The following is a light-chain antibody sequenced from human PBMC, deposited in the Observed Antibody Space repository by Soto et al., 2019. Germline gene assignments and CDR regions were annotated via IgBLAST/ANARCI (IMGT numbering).Light chain of an antibody. CDR3: LPYYNWPC. CDR2: GAS. Sequence: VLSHSPGTLSLSPGERATLSCRASQSVSSNLAWYQQKPGQAPRLLIYGASTRATGIPARFSGSGSGTEFTLTFSSLQSEDFAVYYCLPYYNWPCFAHGTRLDIK. CDR1: QSVSSN. J-gene: IGKJ5*01. V-gene: IGKV3D-15*01.